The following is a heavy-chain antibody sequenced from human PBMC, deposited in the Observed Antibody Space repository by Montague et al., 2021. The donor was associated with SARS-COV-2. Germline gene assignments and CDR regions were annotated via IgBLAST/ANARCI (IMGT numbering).Heavy chain of an antibody. D-gene: IGHD3-10*01. V-gene: IGHV4-34*01. Sequence: SETLSLTCAVSGGSFSGYFWSWIRQPSGKGLEWIGEIYHSGSTNYNPSLKSRVTISVDKSKNQFSLKLSSVTAADTAVYYCAVTYYYGSGFDYWGQGTLVTVSS. J-gene: IGHJ4*02. CDR1: GGSFSGYF. CDR2: IYHSGST. CDR3: AVTYYYGSGFDY.